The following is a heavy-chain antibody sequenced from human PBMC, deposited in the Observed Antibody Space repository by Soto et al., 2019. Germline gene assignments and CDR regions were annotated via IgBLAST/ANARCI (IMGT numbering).Heavy chain of an antibody. D-gene: IGHD3-3*01. J-gene: IGHJ5*02. Sequence: GEALKISCEGSGYSVTSYWIGWVRQMPGKGLEWMGIIYPGDSDTRYSPSFQGQVTISADKSISTAYLQWSSLKASDTAMYYCARLRNVFLSRYPLNCFHPPCPAPLVTVSS. CDR3: ARLRNVFLSRYPLNCFHP. V-gene: IGHV5-51*01. CDR2: IYPGDSDT. CDR1: GYSVTSYW.